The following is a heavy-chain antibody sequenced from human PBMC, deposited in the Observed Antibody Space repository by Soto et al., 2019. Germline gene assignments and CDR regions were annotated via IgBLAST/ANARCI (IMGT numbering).Heavy chain of an antibody. CDR2: IYYSGST. CDR1: GGSISSSSYY. V-gene: IGHV4-39*01. J-gene: IGHJ5*02. CDR3: ARGLQEYSSSSGRRAGWFDP. D-gene: IGHD6-6*01. Sequence: PSETLSLTCTVSGGSISSSSYYWGWIRQPPGKGLEWIGSIYYSGSTYYNPSLKSRVTISVDTSKNQFSLKLSSVTAADTAVYYCARGLQEYSSSSGRRAGWFDPWGQGTLVTVSS.